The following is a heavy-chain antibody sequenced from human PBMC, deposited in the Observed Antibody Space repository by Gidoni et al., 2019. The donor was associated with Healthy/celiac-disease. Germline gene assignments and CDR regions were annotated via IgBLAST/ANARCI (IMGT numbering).Heavy chain of an antibody. CDR1: GGSISSYY. J-gene: IGHJ5*02. V-gene: IGHV4-59*01. CDR3: ARDSAAAGINH. Sequence: QVQLQESGPGLVKPSETLSLTCTVPGGSISSYYWSWIRQPPGKGLEWIGYIYYSGSTNYNPSLKSRVTISVDTSKNQFSLKLSSVTAADTAVYYCARDSAAAGINHWGQGTLVTVSS. D-gene: IGHD6-13*01. CDR2: IYYSGST.